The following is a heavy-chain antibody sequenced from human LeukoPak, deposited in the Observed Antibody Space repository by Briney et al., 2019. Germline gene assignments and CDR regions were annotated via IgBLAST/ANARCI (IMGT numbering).Heavy chain of an antibody. CDR1: GGSISNDY. J-gene: IGHJ4*02. V-gene: IGHV4-4*07. Sequence: SGTLSLTCTVSGGSISNDYWSWIRQAAGTELEWIGRIYTRGSTNYNPSLKSRVTISLDKSKKQFSLNLNSVTAADTAVYYCARGGTYGSGRNQHTTLDYWGQGTLVTVSS. D-gene: IGHD3-10*01. CDR3: ARGGTYGSGRNQHTTLDY. CDR2: IYTRGST.